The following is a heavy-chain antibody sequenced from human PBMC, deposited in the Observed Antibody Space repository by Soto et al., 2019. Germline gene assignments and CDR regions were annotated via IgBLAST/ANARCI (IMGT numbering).Heavy chain of an antibody. CDR3: ARERDTGGLYFDY. Sequence: GGSLRLSCAASGFTFGYYWMHWVRQAPGKGLVWVSRVSIDGSSTNYADSVKGRFTTSRDNAKNTLYLQMDSLRAEDTAVYYCARERDTGGLYFDYWGQGALVTVSS. V-gene: IGHV3-74*01. CDR2: VSIDGSST. D-gene: IGHD2-8*02. J-gene: IGHJ4*02. CDR1: GFTFGYYW.